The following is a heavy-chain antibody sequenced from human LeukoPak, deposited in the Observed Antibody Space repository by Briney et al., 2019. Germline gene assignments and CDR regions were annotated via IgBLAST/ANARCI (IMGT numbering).Heavy chain of an antibody. V-gene: IGHV1-8*01. J-gene: IGHJ4*02. D-gene: IGHD3-10*01. CDR2: MNPNSGNT. CDR3: ARGGVVFDY. CDR1: GYTFTIYD. Sequence: ASGKVSCKPSGYTFTIYDIMGVRQATGQGLGWVGWMNPNSGNTGYAQKFQGRATITRNTSISTAYMELSSLRSEDTAVYYCARGGVVFDYWGQGTLVTVSS.